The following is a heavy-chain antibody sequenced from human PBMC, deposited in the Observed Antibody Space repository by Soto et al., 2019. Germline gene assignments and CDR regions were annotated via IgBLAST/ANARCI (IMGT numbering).Heavy chain of an antibody. D-gene: IGHD3-22*01. CDR2: ISGSGSST. CDR1: GFTFSSYA. J-gene: IGHJ4*02. CDR3: AKSELLLRPPYY. Sequence: EVQLLESGGGLVQPGGSLRLSCAASGFTFSSYAMSWVRQAPGKGLEWVSVISGSGSSTYYADSVKGRFTISRDNSKNTLYLQMNSLRAEDTAVYYCAKSELLLRPPYYWGQGTLVTVSS. V-gene: IGHV3-23*01.